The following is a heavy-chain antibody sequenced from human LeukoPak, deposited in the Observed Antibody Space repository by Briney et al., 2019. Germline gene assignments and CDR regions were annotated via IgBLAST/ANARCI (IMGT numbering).Heavy chain of an antibody. J-gene: IGHJ4*02. D-gene: IGHD3-22*01. CDR1: GFTFSSYG. CDR2: ISGSGGTT. V-gene: IGHV3-23*01. Sequence: QPGGSLRLSCAASGFTFSSYGMNWVRQAPGKGLEWVSGISGSGGTTYYADSVKGRFTISRDNSKNSLSLQVSSLTAEDTAVYYCAKTNGYYSDWGQGTLGTVSS. CDR3: AKTNGYYSD.